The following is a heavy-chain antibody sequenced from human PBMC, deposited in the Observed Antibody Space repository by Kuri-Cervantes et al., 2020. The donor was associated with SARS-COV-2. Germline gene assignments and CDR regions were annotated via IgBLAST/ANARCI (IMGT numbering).Heavy chain of an antibody. CDR1: GFSLTTSGMR. CDR2: IDWDDDK. Sequence: SGPTLVKPTQTLTLTCTFSGFSLTTSGMRVSWIRQPPGKALEWLALIDWDDDKYYSTSLKTRLTISKDTSKNQVVLTMTNMDPVDTATYYCARIFTGGWYVDYWGQGTLVTVSS. J-gene: IGHJ4*02. CDR3: ARIFTGGWYVDY. D-gene: IGHD6-19*01. V-gene: IGHV2-70*01.